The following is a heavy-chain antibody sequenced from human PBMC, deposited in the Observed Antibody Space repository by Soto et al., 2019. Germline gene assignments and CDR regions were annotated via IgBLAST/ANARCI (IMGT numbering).Heavy chain of an antibody. D-gene: IGHD5-12*01. CDR2: IYYSGST. CDR3: TRQRDGYNYRYFDY. J-gene: IGHJ4*02. Sequence: SETLSLTCTVSGGSINSGGYYWSWIRQHPGKGLEWIGYIYYSGSTYYNLSLKSRVTISIDTSKNQFSLRLSSVTAADTAVYYCTRQRDGYNYRYFDYWGQGTLVTVSS. CDR1: GGSINSGGYY. V-gene: IGHV4-31*03.